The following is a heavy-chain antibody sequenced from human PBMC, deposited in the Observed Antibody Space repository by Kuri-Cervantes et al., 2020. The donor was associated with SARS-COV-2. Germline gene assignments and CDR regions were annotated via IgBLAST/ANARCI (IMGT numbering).Heavy chain of an antibody. CDR2: IWYDGSNK. V-gene: IGHV3-33*08. CDR3: ARDRGIVPAAPLGYFYYYYYGMDV. Sequence: GESLKISCAASGFTFSSYAMSWVRQAPGKGLEWVAVIWYDGSNKYYADSVKGRFTISRDNSKNTLYLQMNSLRAEDTAVYYCARDRGIVPAAPLGYFYYYYYGMDVWGQGTTVTVSS. J-gene: IGHJ6*02. D-gene: IGHD2-2*01. CDR1: GFTFSSYA.